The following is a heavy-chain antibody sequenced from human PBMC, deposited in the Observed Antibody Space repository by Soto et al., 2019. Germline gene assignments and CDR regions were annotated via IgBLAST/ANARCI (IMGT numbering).Heavy chain of an antibody. V-gene: IGHV4-34*01. Sequence: SETLSLTCAVYGGSFSGYYWSWIRQPPGKGLEWIGEINHSGSTNYNPSLKSRVTISVDTSKNQFSLKLSSVTAADTAVYYCARTVRRSSSNYYYYYYMDVWGKGTTVTVSS. CDR3: ARTVRRSSSNYYYYYYMDV. CDR2: INHSGST. J-gene: IGHJ6*03. CDR1: GGSFSGYY. D-gene: IGHD6-6*01.